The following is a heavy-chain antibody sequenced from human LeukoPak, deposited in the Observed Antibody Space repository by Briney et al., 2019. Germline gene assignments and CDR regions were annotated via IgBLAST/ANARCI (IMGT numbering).Heavy chain of an antibody. CDR1: GYTFTSYY. D-gene: IGHD5-18*01. CDR2: INPSDDST. CDR3: LSQLWRDIDY. Sequence: ASVKVSCKASGYTFTSYYMHWVRQAPGQGLEWMGIINPSDDSTNYAQKFQGRVTMTEDTSTDTAYMELSSLRSEDTAVYYCLSQLWRDIDYWGQGTLVTVSS. V-gene: IGHV1-46*03. J-gene: IGHJ4*02.